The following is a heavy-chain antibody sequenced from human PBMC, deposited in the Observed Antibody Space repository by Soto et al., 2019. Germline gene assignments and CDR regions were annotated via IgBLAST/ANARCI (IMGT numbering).Heavy chain of an antibody. D-gene: IGHD6-13*01. CDR1: GYTFTSFG. V-gene: IGHV1-18*01. J-gene: IGHJ4*01. CDR2: VNTYNENT. CDR3: AAGAAGIAAHVI. Sequence: SVNVSCKASGYTFTSFGFNWVRQVAGQGLEWIGWVNTYNENTKYSQKFQGRVTMTADTSTSTGYMEVGSLRSDDTAIHYCAAGAAGIAAHVIWGHGTPVTVSS.